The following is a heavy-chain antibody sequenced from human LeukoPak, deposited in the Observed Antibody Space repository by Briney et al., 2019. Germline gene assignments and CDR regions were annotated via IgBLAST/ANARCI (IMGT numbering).Heavy chain of an antibody. V-gene: IGHV1-46*01. Sequence: ASVKVSCKASGYTFTTYYIHWVRQAPGQGLEWMGVINPSGGRTSYAQKFQGRVTMTRDTSTSTVYMELSSLRSDDTAVYYCARELSSSGYYSDYWGQGTLVTVSS. D-gene: IGHD6-19*01. J-gene: IGHJ4*02. CDR1: GYTFTTYY. CDR3: ARELSSSGYYSDY. CDR2: INPSGGRT.